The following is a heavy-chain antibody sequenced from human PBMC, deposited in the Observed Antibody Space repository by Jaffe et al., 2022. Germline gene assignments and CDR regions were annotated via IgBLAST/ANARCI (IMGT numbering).Heavy chain of an antibody. Sequence: QLQLQESGPGLVKPSETLSLTCTVSGGSISSSSYYWGWIRQPPGKGLEWIGSIYYSGSTYYNPSLKSRVTISVDTSKNQFSLKLSSVTAADTAVYYCARAYDFWSGYVYYFDYWGQGTLVTVSS. CDR3: ARAYDFWSGYVYYFDY. CDR1: GGSISSSSYY. V-gene: IGHV4-39*01. D-gene: IGHD3-3*01. CDR2: IYYSGST. J-gene: IGHJ4*02.